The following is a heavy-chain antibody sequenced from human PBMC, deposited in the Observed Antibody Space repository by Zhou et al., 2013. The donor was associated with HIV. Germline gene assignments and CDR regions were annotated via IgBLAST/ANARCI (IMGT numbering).Heavy chain of an antibody. Sequence: QVQLVQSGAEVKKPGSSVKVSCKASGGTFSSYAISWVRQAPGQGLEWMGRIIPILGIANYAQKFQGRVTITADKSTSTAYMELSSLRSEDTAVYYCASTTTVTTNFDYWGQGTLVTVSS. CDR3: ASTTTVTTNFDY. CDR2: IIPILGIA. V-gene: IGHV1-69*04. D-gene: IGHD4-17*01. CDR1: GGTFSSYA. J-gene: IGHJ4*02.